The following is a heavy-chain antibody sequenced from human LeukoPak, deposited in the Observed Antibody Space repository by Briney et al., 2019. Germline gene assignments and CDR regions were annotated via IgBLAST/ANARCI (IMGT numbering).Heavy chain of an antibody. Sequence: ASGPTLVKPTQTLTLTCTFSGFSLSTSGVGVGWIRQPPGKALGWLALIYWDDDKRYSPSLKSRLTITKDTSKNQVVLTMTNMDPVDTATYYCAHMGAQRSTNWFDPWGQGTLVTVSS. V-gene: IGHV2-5*02. CDR2: IYWDDDK. CDR1: GFSLSTSGVG. D-gene: IGHD6-25*01. CDR3: AHMGAQRSTNWFDP. J-gene: IGHJ5*02.